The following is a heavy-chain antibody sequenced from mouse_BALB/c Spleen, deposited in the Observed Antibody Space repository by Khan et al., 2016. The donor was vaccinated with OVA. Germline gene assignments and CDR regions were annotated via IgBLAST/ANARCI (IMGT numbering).Heavy chain of an antibody. Sequence: VQLVESGPGLVAPSQSLSITCTVSGFSLTGYGVNWVRQPPGKGLEWLGMIWGDGSTDYNSALKSRLSISQDNSKSQVFLKMNSRQTDDTARYDCARAYYGNYREAMDYWGQGTSVTVSS. CDR3: ARAYYGNYREAMDY. V-gene: IGHV2-6-7*01. CDR2: IWGDGST. D-gene: IGHD2-10*01. J-gene: IGHJ4*01. CDR1: GFSLTGYG.